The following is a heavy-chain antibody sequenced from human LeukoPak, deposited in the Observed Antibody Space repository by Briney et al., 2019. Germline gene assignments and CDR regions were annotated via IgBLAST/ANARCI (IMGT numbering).Heavy chain of an antibody. V-gene: IGHV1-18*01. J-gene: IGHJ4*02. CDR3: ARDSSGWYYFDY. Sequence: ASVKVSCKASGYTFTSYGISWVRQAPGQGLEWMGWISAYNGKTNYAQKLQGRVTMTTDTSTSTAYMELRSLRSDDTAVYYCARDSSGWYYFDYWGQGTLVTVSS. CDR1: GYTFTSYG. D-gene: IGHD6-19*01. CDR2: ISAYNGKT.